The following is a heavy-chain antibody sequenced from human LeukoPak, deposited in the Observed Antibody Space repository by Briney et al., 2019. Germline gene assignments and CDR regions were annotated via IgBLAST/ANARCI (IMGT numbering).Heavy chain of an antibody. D-gene: IGHD3-9*01. CDR3: ARGSDFDWLSEFDY. Sequence: SETLSLTCAVYIDSFSNYHWNWIRQTPAKGMEWIGEVNESGGTNISPSLRSRVILSVDTSKNQFSLKLSSVSAADTAVYYCARGSDFDWLSEFDYWGQGTLVTVSS. V-gene: IGHV4-34*01. CDR1: IDSFSNYH. J-gene: IGHJ4*02. CDR2: VNESGGT.